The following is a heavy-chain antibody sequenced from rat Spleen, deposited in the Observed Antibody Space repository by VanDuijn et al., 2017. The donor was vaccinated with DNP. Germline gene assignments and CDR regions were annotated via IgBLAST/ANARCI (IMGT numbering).Heavy chain of an antibody. J-gene: IGHJ2*01. CDR1: GFTFSRFP. V-gene: IGHV5-46*01. CDR3: IRWNSGHFDY. Sequence: EVHLVESGGGFVQPGMSMQLSCAASGFTFSRFPMAWVRQAPTEGLEWVAYIGSDGYAPYYGDSVKGRFTISRDNAKSTLYLQMNSLRSEDMATYYCIRWNSGHFDYWGQGVMVTVSS. CDR2: IGSDGYAP. D-gene: IGHD4-3*01.